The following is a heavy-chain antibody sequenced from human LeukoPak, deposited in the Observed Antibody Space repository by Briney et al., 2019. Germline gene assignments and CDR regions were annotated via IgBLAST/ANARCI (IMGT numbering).Heavy chain of an antibody. CDR1: GYRFTSYW. V-gene: IGHV5-51*01. CDR2: IYPGDSYT. J-gene: IGHJ4*02. D-gene: IGHD5-12*01. Sequence: GEPLKVPRKGSGYRFTSYWIGWVGQMPGKGLELMGIIYPGDSYTRYSPSFQGQVTISADKSISTAYLQWSSLKASDTAMYYCARLDGYSGYDYYFDYWGQGTLVTVSS. CDR3: ARLDGYSGYDYYFDY.